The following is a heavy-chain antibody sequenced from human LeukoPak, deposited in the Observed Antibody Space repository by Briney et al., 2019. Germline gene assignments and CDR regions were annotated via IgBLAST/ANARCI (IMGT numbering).Heavy chain of an antibody. D-gene: IGHD3-22*01. CDR2: IIPIFGTA. J-gene: IGHJ4*02. CDR3: ARAYLDYYDSSGLFFDY. CDR1: GGTFSSYA. Sequence: SVKVSCKASGGTFSSYAISWVRQAPGQGLEWMGGIIPIFGTANYAQKFQGRVTITTDESTSTAYMELSSLRSEDTAVYYCARAYLDYYDSSGLFFDYRGQGTLVTVSS. V-gene: IGHV1-69*05.